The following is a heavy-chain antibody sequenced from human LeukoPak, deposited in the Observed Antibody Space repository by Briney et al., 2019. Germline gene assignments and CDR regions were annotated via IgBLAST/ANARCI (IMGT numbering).Heavy chain of an antibody. CDR3: ARDLVTVTKGSDI. J-gene: IGHJ3*02. CDR1: TDSFSSHY. CDR2: ISYIGST. Sequence: SETLSLTCAVSTDSFSSHYWTWIRQPPGKGLEWIGYISYIGSTNYNPSLKSRVTISIDTSKNQFSLKLSSVTAADTAVYYCARDLVTVTKGSDIWGQGTMVSVSS. V-gene: IGHV4-59*11. D-gene: IGHD4-17*01.